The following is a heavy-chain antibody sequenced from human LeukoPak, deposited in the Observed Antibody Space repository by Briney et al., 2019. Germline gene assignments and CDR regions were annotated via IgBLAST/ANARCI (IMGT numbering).Heavy chain of an antibody. Sequence: GGSLRLSCAASGFTFSTYRMHWVRQAPGKGLVWVSRIHSDGRSTSYADSVNGRFTISRDNAKNTLYLQMNSLRAEDTAVYYCARDRPGNTAIDYWGQGTLVTVSS. CDR3: ARDRPGNTAIDY. J-gene: IGHJ4*02. CDR2: IHSDGRST. CDR1: GFTFSTYR. V-gene: IGHV3-74*01. D-gene: IGHD5-18*01.